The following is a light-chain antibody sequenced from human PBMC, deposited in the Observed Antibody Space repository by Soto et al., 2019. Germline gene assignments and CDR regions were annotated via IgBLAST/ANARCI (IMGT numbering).Light chain of an antibody. CDR2: SAS. V-gene: IGKV3-20*01. CDR1: QSVASSY. J-gene: IGKJ1*01. Sequence: EVVLTQSAGTLSLSPGERVTLSCRASQSVASSYLAWYQQKPGRAPRLLFYSASSRATGIPDRFSGSGSGTAFTLTISRLEREDFAVYCCHHFGSLPETFGQGPNVE. CDR3: HHFGSLPET.